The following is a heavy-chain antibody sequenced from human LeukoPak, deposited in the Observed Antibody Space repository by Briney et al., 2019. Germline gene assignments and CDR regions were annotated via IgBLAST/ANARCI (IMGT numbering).Heavy chain of an antibody. V-gene: IGHV1-69*04. CDR2: IIPILGIA. CDR1: GGTFSSYA. D-gene: IGHD6-13*01. J-gene: IGHJ4*02. CDR3: AREPSAGNFDY. Sequence: GASVKVSCKASGGTFSSYAISWVRQAPGQGLEWMGRIIPILGIANYAQKFQGRVTITADKSTSTAYMELSSLRSEDTAVYYCAREPSAGNFDYWGQGTLVTVSS.